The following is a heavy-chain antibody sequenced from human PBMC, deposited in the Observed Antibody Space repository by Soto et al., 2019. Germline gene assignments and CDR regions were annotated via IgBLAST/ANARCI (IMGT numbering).Heavy chain of an antibody. J-gene: IGHJ6*02. CDR3: ARDYSADFWSGYDPPDYYYYGMDV. V-gene: IGHV1-18*04. D-gene: IGHD3-3*01. CDR2: ISAYNGNT. CDR1: GYTFTSYG. Sequence: GASVKVSCKASGYTFTSYGISWVRQAPGQGLEWMGWISAYNGNTNYAQKLQGRVTMTTDTSTSTAYMELRSLRSDDTAVYYCARDYSADFWSGYDPPDYYYYGMDVWGQGTTVTVSS.